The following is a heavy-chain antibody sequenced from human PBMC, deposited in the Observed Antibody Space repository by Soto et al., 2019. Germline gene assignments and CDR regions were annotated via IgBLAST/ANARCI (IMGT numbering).Heavy chain of an antibody. J-gene: IGHJ4*02. V-gene: IGHV3-43*01. D-gene: IGHD6-19*01. CDR1: GFTFDDYT. CDR3: AKERKEISYGWYYFDY. Sequence: EVQLVESGGVVVQPGGSLRLSCAASGFTFDDYTMHWVRQAPGKGLEWVSLISWDGGSTYYADSVKGRFTISRDNSKNPLYLQMNSLRTEDTALYYCAKERKEISYGWYYFDYWGQGTLVTVSS. CDR2: ISWDGGST.